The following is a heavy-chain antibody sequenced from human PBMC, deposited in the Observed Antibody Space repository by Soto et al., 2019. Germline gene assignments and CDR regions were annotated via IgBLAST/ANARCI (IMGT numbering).Heavy chain of an antibody. CDR3: ARDLHYYGSGSYSYYYYYGMDV. V-gene: IGHV3-30-3*01. Sequence: GGSLRLSCAASGFTFSSYAMHWVRQAPGKGLEWVAVISYDGSNKYYADSVKGRFTISRDNSKNTLYLQMNSLRAEDTAVYYCARDLHYYGSGSYSYYYYYGMDVWGQGTTVTGSS. CDR1: GFTFSSYA. D-gene: IGHD3-10*01. CDR2: ISYDGSNK. J-gene: IGHJ6*02.